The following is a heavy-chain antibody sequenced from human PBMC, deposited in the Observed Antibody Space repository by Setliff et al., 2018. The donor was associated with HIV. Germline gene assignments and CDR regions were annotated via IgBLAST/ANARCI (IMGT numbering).Heavy chain of an antibody. J-gene: IGHJ4*02. CDR3: ARLSKYYDFWTPDS. CDR1: VNSFASYW. D-gene: IGHD3-3*01. CDR2: IWPDDSDA. V-gene: IGHV5-51*01. Sequence: GESLKISCRGSVNSFASYWVGWVRQMPGNGLEWVGLIWPDDSDAIYNPSFQGQVTLSSDKSISTVYLQWSSLKAPDTAMYYCARLSKYYDFWTPDSWGQGTLVTVSS.